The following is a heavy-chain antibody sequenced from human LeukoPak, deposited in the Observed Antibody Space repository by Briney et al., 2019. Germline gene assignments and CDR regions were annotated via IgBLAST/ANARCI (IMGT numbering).Heavy chain of an antibody. CDR2: IYYSGSN. D-gene: IGHD3-22*01. J-gene: IGHJ3*02. CDR3: ARGSLTYYDSSGYYYRAFDI. V-gene: IGHV4-59*12. Sequence: SETLSLTCTVSGXSISGYYGSWIRQPPGKGLEWIGYIYYSGSNNYNPSLKSRVTISVDTSKNQFSLKLSSVTAADTAVYYCARGSLTYYDSSGYYYRAFDIWGQGTMVTVSS. CDR1: GXSISGYY.